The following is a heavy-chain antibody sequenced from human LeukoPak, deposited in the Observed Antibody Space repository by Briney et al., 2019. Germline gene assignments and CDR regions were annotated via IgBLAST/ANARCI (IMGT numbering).Heavy chain of an antibody. J-gene: IGHJ4*02. V-gene: IGHV3-73*01. Sequence: GGSLRLSCAAPGLTFIDSDINWVRQASGKGREWGGRITTNRSNYATAYTASVKGRFNISRHDSENTAYLQMNSLKTEDTALYYCTTYRSGHYWGQGTLVTVSS. CDR1: GLTFIDSD. D-gene: IGHD6-19*01. CDR3: TTYRSGHY. CDR2: ITTNRSNYAT.